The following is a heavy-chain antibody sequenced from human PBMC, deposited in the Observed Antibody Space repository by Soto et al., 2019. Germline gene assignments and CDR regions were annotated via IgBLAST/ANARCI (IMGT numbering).Heavy chain of an antibody. CDR2: ISYDGSNK. V-gene: IGHV3-30*18. Sequence: QVQLVESGGGVVQPGRSLRLSCAASGFTFSSYGMHWVRQAPGKGLEWVAVISYDGSNKYYADSVKGRFTISRDNSKNTLYLQMNSLRAEDTAVYYCAKDYRSKRASGYQRLGLAFDIWGQGTMVTVSS. J-gene: IGHJ3*02. D-gene: IGHD3-22*01. CDR3: AKDYRSKRASGYQRLGLAFDI. CDR1: GFTFSSYG.